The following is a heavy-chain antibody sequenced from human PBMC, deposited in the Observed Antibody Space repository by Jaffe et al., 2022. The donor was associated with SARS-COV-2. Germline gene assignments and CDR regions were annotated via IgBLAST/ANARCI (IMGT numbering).Heavy chain of an antibody. D-gene: IGHD2-2*01. CDR2: IFWDDNK. J-gene: IGHJ4*02. Sequence: QITLKESGPTLVKPTQTLTLTCTFSGFSLTTSGVGVGWIRQPPGKALEWLAVIFWDDNKRYSPSLKSRFTITRDTSKNQVVLTLTNMDPVDTATYYCAHRLKYGHTFDYWGQGILVTVSS. V-gene: IGHV2-5*02. CDR3: AHRLKYGHTFDY. CDR1: GFSLTTSGVG.